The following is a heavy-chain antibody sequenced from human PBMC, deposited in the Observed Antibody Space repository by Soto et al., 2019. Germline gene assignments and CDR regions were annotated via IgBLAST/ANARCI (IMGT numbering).Heavy chain of an antibody. J-gene: IGHJ5*02. CDR2: IYYSGST. CDR3: ARGRGQTANWFDP. CDR1: GGSISSYY. Sequence: SETLSLTCTVSGGSISSYYWSWIRQPPGKGLEWIGYIYYSGSTNYNPSLKSRVTISVDTSKNQFSLKLSSVTAADTAVYYCARGRGQTANWFDPWGQGTLVTVS. D-gene: IGHD5-18*01. V-gene: IGHV4-59*01.